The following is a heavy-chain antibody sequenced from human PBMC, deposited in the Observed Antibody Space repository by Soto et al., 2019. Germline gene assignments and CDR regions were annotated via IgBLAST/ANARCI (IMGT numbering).Heavy chain of an antibody. V-gene: IGHV3-74*01. J-gene: IGHJ4*02. Sequence: HPGGSLRLSCAASGFPFRSYWMHWVRQAPGKGLVWVSRINTDGSGTAYADSVRGRFTISRDNAKNTLYLQMNTLRAEDTAVYYCSKVHFSGSASLDYWGPGTLVTVSS. CDR1: GFPFRSYW. CDR3: SKVHFSGSASLDY. CDR2: INTDGSGT. D-gene: IGHD5-12*01.